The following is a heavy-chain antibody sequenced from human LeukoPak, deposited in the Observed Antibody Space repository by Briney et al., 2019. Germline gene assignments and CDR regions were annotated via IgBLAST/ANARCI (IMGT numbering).Heavy chain of an antibody. D-gene: IGHD3-22*01. CDR1: GFTFSSYG. CDR3: ARGDYDSSGYLFDY. CDR2: IWYDGSNK. V-gene: IGHV3-33*01. J-gene: IGHJ4*02. Sequence: PGGSLRLSCAASGFTFSSYGMHWVRQAPGKGLEWVAVIWYDGSNKYYADSVKGRFTISRDNSKNTLYLQMNSLRAEDTAVYYCARGDYDSSGYLFDYWGQGTLVTVSS.